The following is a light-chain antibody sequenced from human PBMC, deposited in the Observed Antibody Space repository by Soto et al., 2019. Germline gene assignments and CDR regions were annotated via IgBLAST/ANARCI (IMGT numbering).Light chain of an antibody. Sequence: QSGLNQPGSVSESPGQSITISYDGTSGDVGAYNFVSWYQRHPGKAPKLMLYDVSKRPSGVSERFSASKSGNTASLTISGLQAEDEADYYCSSYTSSRTLYAFGTGTKATVL. V-gene: IGLV2-14*01. CDR1: SGDVGAYNF. CDR3: SSYTSSRTLYA. CDR2: DVS. J-gene: IGLJ1*01.